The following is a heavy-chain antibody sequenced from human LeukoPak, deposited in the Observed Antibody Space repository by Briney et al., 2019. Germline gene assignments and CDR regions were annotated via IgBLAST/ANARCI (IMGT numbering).Heavy chain of an antibody. CDR2: FYSSGST. Sequence: SETLSLTCTVSGGSISTGSDYWGWIRQPPGKGLEWIGTFYSSGSTYYKPSLKSRVTISVDTSKNQLSLNLSSVTAADTAVYYCARLTRFLQGGVYNWFDPWGQGTLVTVSS. J-gene: IGHJ5*02. CDR1: GGSISTGSDY. V-gene: IGHV4-39*01. D-gene: IGHD3-3*01. CDR3: ARLTRFLQGGVYNWFDP.